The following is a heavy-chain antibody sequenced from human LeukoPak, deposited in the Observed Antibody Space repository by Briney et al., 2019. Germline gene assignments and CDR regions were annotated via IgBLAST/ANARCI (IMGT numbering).Heavy chain of an antibody. CDR2: IKEDGSEK. J-gene: IGHJ4*02. V-gene: IGHV3-7*01. CDR3: ARIGYDSSSFDY. CDR1: GFIFSNYW. D-gene: IGHD3-22*01. Sequence: GGSLRLSCAASGFIFSNYWMSWVRQAPGKGLEWVANIKEDGSEKYFADSVKGRFTISRDNAKNSLYLQMNSLRAEDTAVYHCARIGYDSSSFDYWGQGTLVTVSS.